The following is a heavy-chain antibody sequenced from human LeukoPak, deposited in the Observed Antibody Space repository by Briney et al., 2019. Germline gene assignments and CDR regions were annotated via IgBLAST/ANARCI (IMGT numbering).Heavy chain of an antibody. D-gene: IGHD3-10*01. Sequence: GESLKVSCKGSGYIFASDWIGWVRQMPGRGLEWMGIIYPDDSDTRYSPSFQGQVTISVDKSISTAYLQWSSLKASDTAMYYCARTLSGSGSYFKDWGQGTQVTVSS. CDR1: GYIFASDW. CDR2: IYPDDSDT. V-gene: IGHV5-51*01. CDR3: ARTLSGSGSYFKD. J-gene: IGHJ4*02.